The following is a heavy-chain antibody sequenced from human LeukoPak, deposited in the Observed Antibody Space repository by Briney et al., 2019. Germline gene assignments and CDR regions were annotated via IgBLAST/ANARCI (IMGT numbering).Heavy chain of an antibody. CDR2: ISSSSSYI. D-gene: IGHD3-9*01. V-gene: IGHV3-21*01. CDR1: GFTFSSYS. J-gene: IGHJ6*02. Sequence: GGSLRLSCAASGFTFSSYSMNWVRQAPGEGLEWVSSISSSSSYIYYADSVKGRSTISRDNAKNSLYLQMNSLRAEDTAVYYCARDPSYYDILTGYFTYYYYGMDVWGQGTTVTVSS. CDR3: ARDPSYYDILTGYFTYYYYGMDV.